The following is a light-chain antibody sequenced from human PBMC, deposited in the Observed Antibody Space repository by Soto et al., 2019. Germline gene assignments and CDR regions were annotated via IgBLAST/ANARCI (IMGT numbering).Light chain of an antibody. J-gene: IGKJ5*01. V-gene: IGKV3D-15*01. Sequence: EVVMTQSPATLSVSPGQRATLSCRASQSVRSNLAWYQQKPGQAPRLLIYGASNRVSGIPATFSGSGSGTEFSLTISSLQSEDFAVYYCQQYNNWPAITFGQGTRRAIK. CDR1: QSVRSN. CDR2: GAS. CDR3: QQYNNWPAIT.